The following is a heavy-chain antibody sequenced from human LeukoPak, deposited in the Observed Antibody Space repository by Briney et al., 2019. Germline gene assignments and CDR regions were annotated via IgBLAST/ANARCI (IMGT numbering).Heavy chain of an antibody. V-gene: IGHV3-11*06. Sequence: GSLRLSCASSEFTFSDYYLNWIRQAPGKGLEWVSCISSSSSYTNYADSVKGRFTLSRDNAKNSLYLQMNSLRAEDTAVYYCARGSSGWYHGLDVWGQGTTVTVSS. D-gene: IGHD6-19*01. CDR1: EFTFSDYY. CDR3: ARGSSGWYHGLDV. CDR2: ISSSSSYT. J-gene: IGHJ6*02.